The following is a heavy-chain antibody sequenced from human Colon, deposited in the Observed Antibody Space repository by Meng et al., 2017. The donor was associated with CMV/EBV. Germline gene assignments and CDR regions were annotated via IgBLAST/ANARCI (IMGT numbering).Heavy chain of an antibody. V-gene: IGHV3-66*02. J-gene: IGHJ4*02. CDR3: ARGPMIAEVV. CDR2: IYSGGST. Sequence: GGSLRLSFATSGFTISSSYMAWIRQTPGKGLEWVALIYSGGSTYYADSVKGRLTISRDDSTDTLFLQMNNLQVEDTGLYYCARGPMIAEVVWGLGTLVTVSS. D-gene: IGHD2-21*01. CDR1: GFTISSSY.